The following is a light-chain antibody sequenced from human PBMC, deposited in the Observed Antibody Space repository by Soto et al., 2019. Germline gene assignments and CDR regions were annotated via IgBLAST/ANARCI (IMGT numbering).Light chain of an antibody. Sequence: EIVLTQSPATLSLSPGERATLSCRASQSVSTKLAWYQQKPGQAPRLLIFDASTRATGIPARFSGSGSGTDFTLTISRLEPEDFAVYYCQQYGNSPWTFGQGTKVDIK. CDR1: QSVSTK. J-gene: IGKJ1*01. CDR3: QQYGNSPWT. V-gene: IGKV3-20*01. CDR2: DAS.